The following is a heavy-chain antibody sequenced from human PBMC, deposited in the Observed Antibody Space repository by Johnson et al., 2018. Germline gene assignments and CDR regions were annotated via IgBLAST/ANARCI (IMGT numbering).Heavy chain of an antibody. CDR2: ISDSGTTT. V-gene: IGHV3-23*04. CDR3: AKLGPRTTRWPQRNPYYYAMDV. Sequence: VQLVESGGGLVQPGGSLRLSCSASGFTFSNYGMSWVRQAPGKGLEWVSAISDSGTTTSYADSVKGRFPISRDNSKNTLDLQMKSLRPEDTAGYYCAKLGPRTTRWPQRNPYYYAMDVWGQGTPVTVSS. J-gene: IGHJ6*02. D-gene: IGHD2-15*01. CDR1: GFTFSNYG.